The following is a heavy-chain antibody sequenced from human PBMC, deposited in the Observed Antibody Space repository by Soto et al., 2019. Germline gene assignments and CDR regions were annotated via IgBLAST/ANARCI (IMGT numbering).Heavy chain of an antibody. CDR3: ARSRYSSGFRGSEYFQH. D-gene: IGHD6-19*01. J-gene: IGHJ1*01. CDR1: GGTFSSYA. CDR2: IIPIFGTA. V-gene: IGHV1-69*01. Sequence: QVQLVQSGAEVKKPGSSVKVSCKASGGTFSSYAISWVRQAPGQGLEWMGGIIPIFGTANYAQKFQGRVTNTADESTSTAYMELSSLRSEDTAVYYCARSRYSSGFRGSEYFQHWDQGTLVTVSS.